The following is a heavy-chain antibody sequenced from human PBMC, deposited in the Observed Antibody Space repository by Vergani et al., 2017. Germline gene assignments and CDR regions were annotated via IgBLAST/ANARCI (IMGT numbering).Heavy chain of an antibody. V-gene: IGHV3-23*01. J-gene: IGHJ4*02. Sequence: EVQLLESGGGLVQPGGSLRLSCAASGFTFSSYAMSWVRQAPGKGLEWVSAISGSGGSTYYADSVKGRFTISRDNSKSTLYLQMNSLRAEDTAVYYCAKDREGGYSYGNFDYWGQGTLVTVSS. D-gene: IGHD5-18*01. CDR3: AKDREGGYSYGNFDY. CDR2: ISGSGGST. CDR1: GFTFSSYA.